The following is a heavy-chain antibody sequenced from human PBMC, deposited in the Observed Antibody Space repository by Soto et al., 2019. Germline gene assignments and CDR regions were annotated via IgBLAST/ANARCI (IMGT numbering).Heavy chain of an antibody. V-gene: IGHV4-30-4*01. Sequence: QVQLQESGPGLVKPSQTLSLTCTVSGGSISSGDYYWSWIRQPPGKGLEWIGYIYYSGTTYYNPSPKRRVTTAVDTSKNQFSLKLSSVTAAATAVYYCARAYYYGSGSFVIDYWGQGTLVTVSS. J-gene: IGHJ4*02. CDR3: ARAYYYGSGSFVIDY. CDR2: IYYSGTT. CDR1: GGSISSGDYY. D-gene: IGHD3-10*01.